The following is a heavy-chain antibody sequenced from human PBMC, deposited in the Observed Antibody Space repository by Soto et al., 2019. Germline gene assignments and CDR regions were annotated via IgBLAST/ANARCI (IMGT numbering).Heavy chain of an antibody. Sequence: GGSLRLSCAASGFTFSSYGMHWVRQAPGKGLEWVAVIWYDGSNKYYADSVKGRFTISRDNSKNTLYLQMNSLRAEDTAVYYCARKTTVRRYYYYGMDVWGQGTTVTVS. CDR1: GFTFSSYG. J-gene: IGHJ6*02. D-gene: IGHD4-17*01. V-gene: IGHV3-33*01. CDR3: ARKTTVRRYYYYGMDV. CDR2: IWYDGSNK.